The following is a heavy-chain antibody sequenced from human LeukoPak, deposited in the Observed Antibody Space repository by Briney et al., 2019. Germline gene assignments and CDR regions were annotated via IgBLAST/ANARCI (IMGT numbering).Heavy chain of an antibody. J-gene: IGHJ4*02. CDR3: AREYSGSYDY. D-gene: IGHD1-26*01. CDR2: INPSGGGT. Sequence: ASVKVSCKASGYTFSSYYIHWVRQAPGQGLEWMGVINPSGGGTNYAQKFQGRVTMSRDTSTSTVYMDLSSLRYHDTAVYYCAREYSGSYDYWGQGTLVTVSS. CDR1: GYTFSSYY. V-gene: IGHV1-46*01.